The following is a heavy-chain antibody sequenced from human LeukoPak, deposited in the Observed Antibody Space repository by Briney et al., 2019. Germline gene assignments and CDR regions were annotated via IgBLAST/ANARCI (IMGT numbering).Heavy chain of an antibody. CDR3: ARDPSRFGEYGYFDY. D-gene: IGHD3-10*01. CDR2: MSYNGNDK. CDR1: GFTFSSFA. J-gene: IGHJ4*02. Sequence: PGRSLRLSCAASGFTFSSFAMHWVRQTPGKGLEWVAGMSYNGNDKYYEGSLKGRFTISRDNSKNTLYLQMNSLRAEDTAVYYCARDPSRFGEYGYFDYWGQGSLVTVSS. V-gene: IGHV3-30*04.